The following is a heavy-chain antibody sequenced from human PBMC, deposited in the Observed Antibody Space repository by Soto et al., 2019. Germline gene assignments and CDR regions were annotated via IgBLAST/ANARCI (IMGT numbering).Heavy chain of an antibody. Sequence: QVQLQESGPGLVKPSEILSLTCTVSGGSINNHYWSWIRQPPGQGLEWIGYIYYSGSTNYNPSLKSRVTMSVDTSKNQFSLKLSSLTAADTAIYYCARANWFFDYWGQGTLVTVSS. CDR2: IYYSGST. CDR1: GGSINNHY. V-gene: IGHV4-59*11. D-gene: IGHD3-9*01. CDR3: ARANWFFDY. J-gene: IGHJ4*02.